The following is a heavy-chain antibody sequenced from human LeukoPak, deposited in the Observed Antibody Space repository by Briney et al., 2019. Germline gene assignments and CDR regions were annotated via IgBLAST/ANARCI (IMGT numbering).Heavy chain of an antibody. V-gene: IGHV3-21*01. CDR3: ARDREDAFDI. D-gene: IGHD1-26*01. CDR2: ISSSSSYI. Sequence: PGGSLRLSCAASGFTFSSYSMNWVRQAPGKGLEWVSSISSSSSYIYYADSVKGRFTISRDNAKTSLYLQMNSLRAEDTAVYYCARDREDAFDIWGQGTMVTVSS. J-gene: IGHJ3*02. CDR1: GFTFSSYS.